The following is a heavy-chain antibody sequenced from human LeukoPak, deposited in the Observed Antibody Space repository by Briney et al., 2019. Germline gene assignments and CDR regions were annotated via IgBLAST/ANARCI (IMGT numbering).Heavy chain of an antibody. CDR2: ITTKANNYAT. CDR3: ARGRPIAVAGTENWFDP. Sequence: GGSLRLSCAASGFIFSGSDVHWVRQASAKGLEWVGRITTKANNYATVYAASVKGRFTISRDDSENTAYLQMSSLETEDTAVYYCARGRPIAVAGTENWFDPWGQGTLVTVSS. D-gene: IGHD6-19*01. CDR1: GFIFSGSD. V-gene: IGHV3-73*01. J-gene: IGHJ5*02.